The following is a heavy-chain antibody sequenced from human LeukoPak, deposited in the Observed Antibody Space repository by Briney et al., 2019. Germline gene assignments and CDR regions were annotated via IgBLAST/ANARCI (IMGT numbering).Heavy chain of an antibody. CDR3: ARGEPYYDSSGYYDFDY. CDR1: GGSFSGYY. J-gene: IGHJ4*02. D-gene: IGHD3-22*01. V-gene: IGHV4-34*01. CDR2: INHSGST. Sequence: PSETLSLTCAVYGGSFSGYYWSWIRQPPGKGLEWIGEINHSGSTNYNPSLKSRVTISVDTSKNQFSLKLSSVTAADTAVYYCARGEPYYDSSGYYDFDYWGQGTLVTVSS.